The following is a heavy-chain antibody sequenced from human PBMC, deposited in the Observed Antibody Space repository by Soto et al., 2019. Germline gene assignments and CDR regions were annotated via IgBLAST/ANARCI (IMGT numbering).Heavy chain of an antibody. D-gene: IGHD1-26*01. CDR3: AKSEGGMGEILDY. CDR2: IYSSGST. J-gene: IGHJ4*02. CDR1: GGSISGYF. V-gene: IGHV4-59*01. Sequence: PSETLSLTCTVSGGSISGYFWNWIRQPPGKGLEWIGYIYSSGSTNYNPSLKSRVTISVDTSKNKFSLNLSSVTAADTAVYYCAKSEGGMGEILDYWRQRILVTGSS.